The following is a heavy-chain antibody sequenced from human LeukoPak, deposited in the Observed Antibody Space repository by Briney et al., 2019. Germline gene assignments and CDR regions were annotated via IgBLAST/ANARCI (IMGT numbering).Heavy chain of an antibody. CDR3: ARDRSYYSDTGTDY. Sequence: SQTLSLTCTVSGVSISKGSHYWSWIRQPAGKGLEWIGRIHTIGNTNYSPSLWRRVTISVDTSKNQFSLRLHSVTAADTAVYYCARDRSYYSDTGTDYWGQGALVTVSS. J-gene: IGHJ4*02. CDR1: GVSISKGSHY. V-gene: IGHV4-61*02. CDR2: IHTIGNT. D-gene: IGHD3-22*01.